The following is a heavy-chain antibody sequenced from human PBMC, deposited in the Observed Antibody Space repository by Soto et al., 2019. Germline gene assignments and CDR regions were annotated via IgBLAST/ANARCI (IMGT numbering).Heavy chain of an antibody. V-gene: IGHV1-18*01. CDR3: ERDLTPVDS. CDR2: IRAYNGNT. D-gene: IGHD7-27*01. J-gene: IGHJ5*01. CDR1: VYTFTSYG. Sequence: QVQLVQSGAEVKKPGASVKVSCKASVYTFTSYGISWVRQPPGQGLEWMGWIRAYNGNTNYAQKIHSRVTMSTVTLASTAYMELRRLRSDATDLYYYERDLTPVDSLGQGTLVTVSS.